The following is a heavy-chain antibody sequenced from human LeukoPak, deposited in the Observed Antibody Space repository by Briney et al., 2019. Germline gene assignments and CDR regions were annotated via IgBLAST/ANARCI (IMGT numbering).Heavy chain of an antibody. Sequence: ASVKVTFKAAGYSFTSSSISWVRQAPAQGQERMGLTSAYNGNTNYEEKLQGRVSMATDPSSTTAYMDLRSLRSEETAVYYYARDLGFSWCPLASYYYGMDVWGQGTTVTVSS. CDR3: ARDLGFSWCPLASYYYGMDV. V-gene: IGHV1-18*01. D-gene: IGHD5-18*01. J-gene: IGHJ6*02. CDR2: TSAYNGNT. CDR1: GYSFTSSS.